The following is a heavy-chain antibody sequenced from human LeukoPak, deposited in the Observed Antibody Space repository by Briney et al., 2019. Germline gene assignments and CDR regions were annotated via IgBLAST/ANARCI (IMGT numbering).Heavy chain of an antibody. D-gene: IGHD6-13*01. CDR3: ARLGPDSSSWYPFDY. Sequence: SGTLSLTCAVSGGSISSSNWWSWVRQPPGKGLEWIGEIYQSGSTYYNPSLKSRVTISVDTSKNQFSLKLSSVTAADTAVYYCARLGPDSSSWYPFDYWGQGTLVTVSS. J-gene: IGHJ4*02. CDR2: IYQSGST. V-gene: IGHV4-4*02. CDR1: GGSISSSNW.